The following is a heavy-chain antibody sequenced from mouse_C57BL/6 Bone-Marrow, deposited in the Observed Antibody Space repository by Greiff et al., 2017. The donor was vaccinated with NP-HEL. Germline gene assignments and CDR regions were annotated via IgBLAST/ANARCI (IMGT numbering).Heavy chain of an antibody. V-gene: IGHV10-1*01. CDR3: VRHGLLYQYFDV. Sequence: EVKLVESGGGLVQPKGSLKLSCAASGFSFNTYAMNWVRQAPGKGLEWVARIRSKSNNYATYYADSVKDRFTISRDDSESMLYLQMNNLKTEDTAMYYCVRHGLLYQYFDVWGTGTTVTVSS. J-gene: IGHJ1*03. CDR1: GFSFNTYA. D-gene: IGHD2-1*01. CDR2: IRSKSNNYAT.